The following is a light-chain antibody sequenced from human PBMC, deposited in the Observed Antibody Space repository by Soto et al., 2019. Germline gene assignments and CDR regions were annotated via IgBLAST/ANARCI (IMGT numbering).Light chain of an antibody. Sequence: QLVLTQPPSVSGSPGQSVTISCTGTSSDVGSYNRVSWYQQPPGTAPKLMIYDVSNRPSGVPDRFSGSKSGNTASLTISGLQAEDEAYYYCSLYTSSNTYVFVTGTKLTVL. CDR1: SSDVGSYNR. V-gene: IGLV2-18*01. CDR2: DVS. J-gene: IGLJ1*01. CDR3: SLYTSSNTYV.